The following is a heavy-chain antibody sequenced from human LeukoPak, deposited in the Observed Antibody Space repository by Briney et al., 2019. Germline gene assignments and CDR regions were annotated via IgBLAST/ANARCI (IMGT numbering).Heavy chain of an antibody. Sequence: SETLSLTCAVYGGSFSGYYWSWIRQPPGKGLEWIGEINHSGSTNYNPSLKSRVTISVDTSKNQFSLKLSSVTAADTAVYYCARVYCSGGSCPYWGQGTLSPSPQ. D-gene: IGHD2-15*01. CDR2: INHSGST. J-gene: IGHJ4*02. CDR1: GGSFSGYY. V-gene: IGHV4-34*01. CDR3: ARVYCSGGSCPY.